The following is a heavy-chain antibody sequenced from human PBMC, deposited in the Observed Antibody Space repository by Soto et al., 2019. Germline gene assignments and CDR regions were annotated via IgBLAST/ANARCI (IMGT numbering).Heavy chain of an antibody. Sequence: ASVKVSCKASGYTSTSYDINWVRQATGQGLEWMGWMNPNSGNTGYAQKFQGRVTMTRNTSISTAYMELSSLRSEDTAVYYCARARKYKGYYYMDVWGKGTTVTVSS. J-gene: IGHJ6*03. CDR3: ARARKYKGYYYMDV. CDR2: MNPNSGNT. V-gene: IGHV1-8*01. D-gene: IGHD1-20*01. CDR1: GYTSTSYD.